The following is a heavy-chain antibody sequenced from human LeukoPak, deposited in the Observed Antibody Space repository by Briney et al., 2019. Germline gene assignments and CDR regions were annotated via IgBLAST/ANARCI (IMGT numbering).Heavy chain of an antibody. V-gene: IGHV3-13*01. Sequence: GGSLRLSCAASGFTFSSYDMHWVRQATGKGLEWVSAIGTAGDTYYPGSVKGRFTISRENAKNSLYLQMNSLRAEDTAVYYCASTARGVAGTIPNWFDPWGQGTLVTVSS. CDR1: GFTFSSYD. CDR3: ASTARGVAGTIPNWFDP. CDR2: IGTAGDT. J-gene: IGHJ5*02. D-gene: IGHD6-19*01.